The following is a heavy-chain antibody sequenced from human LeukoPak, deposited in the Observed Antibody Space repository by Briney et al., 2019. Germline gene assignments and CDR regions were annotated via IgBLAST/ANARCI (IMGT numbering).Heavy chain of an antibody. J-gene: IGHJ5*02. Sequence: GSSVTVPCKASGGTFSSYAISWVRQAPGQGLEWMGGIIPIFGTANYAQKFQGRVTITADESTSTAYMEMSSLRSEDTAVYYCARDIYGVSGNLHWFDPWGQGTLVTVSS. V-gene: IGHV1-69*01. CDR1: GGTFSSYA. CDR2: IIPIFGTA. D-gene: IGHD3-10*01. CDR3: ARDIYGVSGNLHWFDP.